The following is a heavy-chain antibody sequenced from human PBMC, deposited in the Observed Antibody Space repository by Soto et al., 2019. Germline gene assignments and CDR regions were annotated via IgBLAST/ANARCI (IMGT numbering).Heavy chain of an antibody. D-gene: IGHD3-3*01. V-gene: IGHV5-51*01. CDR2: IYPGDSDT. CDR3: ARRPNYDFWSGYPRSYYGMDV. J-gene: IGHJ6*02. Sequence: GESLKISCKGSGYSFTIDCIGLVRQMPGKGLEWMWIIYPGDSDTRYSPSFQGQVTISADKSISTAYLQWSSLKASDTAMYYCARRPNYDFWSGYPRSYYGMDVWGQGTTVTVSS. CDR1: GYSFTIDC.